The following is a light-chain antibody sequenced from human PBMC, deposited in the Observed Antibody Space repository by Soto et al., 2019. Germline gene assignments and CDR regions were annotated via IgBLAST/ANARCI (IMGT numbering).Light chain of an antibody. V-gene: IGKV1-27*01. CDR3: QKYDSAPLT. J-gene: IGKJ4*01. CDR2: GAS. CDR1: QGFSNS. Sequence: DIQMTQSPSSLTASIGDRVTISCRASQGFSNSLAWYQQKPGKVPTLLIYGASILQSGVPSRFSGSGSGTEFTLTISCLQPEAVATYFCQKYDSAPLTFRGGTKVEIK.